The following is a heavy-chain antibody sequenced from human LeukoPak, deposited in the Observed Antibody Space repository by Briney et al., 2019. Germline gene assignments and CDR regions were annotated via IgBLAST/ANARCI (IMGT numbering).Heavy chain of an antibody. CDR3: AKNGDRGAYCSGGSCYPYYYYNMDV. Sequence: GGSLRLSCAASGFTFSGSAMHWVRQASGKGLEWVGRIRSKTHSYATAYAASVKGRFTISRDNSKNTLYLQMNSLRAEDTAIYYCAKNGDRGAYCSGGSCYPYYYYNMDVWGKGTTVTISS. CDR2: IRSKTHSYAT. V-gene: IGHV3-73*01. D-gene: IGHD2-15*01. J-gene: IGHJ6*03. CDR1: GFTFSGSA.